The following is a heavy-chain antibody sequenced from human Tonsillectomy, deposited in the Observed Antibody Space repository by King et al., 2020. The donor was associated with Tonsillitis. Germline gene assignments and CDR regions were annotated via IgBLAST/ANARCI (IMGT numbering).Heavy chain of an antibody. CDR1: GFSLSTSGVG. CDR3: ANSVRGTYYYDSGGYYY. CDR2: IYWNDDK. Sequence: FTLQESGPTLVKPSQTLTLTCTFSGFSLSTSGVGVGWIRQPPGKALEWLALIYWNDDKRYNPSLRSRLTITKDTSKNQVVLSMTNMDPVDTATYYCANSVRGTYYYDSGGYYYGGQGTLVTVSS. D-gene: IGHD3-22*01. J-gene: IGHJ4*02. V-gene: IGHV2-5*01.